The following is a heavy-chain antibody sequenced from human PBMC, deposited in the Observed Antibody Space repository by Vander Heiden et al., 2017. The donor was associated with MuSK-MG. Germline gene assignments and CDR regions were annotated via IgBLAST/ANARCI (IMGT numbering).Heavy chain of an antibody. Sequence: QLQLQESGPGLVKPSETLSLTCTVPGGSISSSSYYWGWIRQPPGKGLEWIGRIYYSGRTYYTRSRKRLGTISVDTSKNQFARKLSSVTAAETAVYYCARHAPITRCRGVITSFDNWGQGTLVTVSS. J-gene: IGHJ4*02. CDR1: GGSISSSSYY. CDR3: ARHAPITRCRGVITSFDN. D-gene: IGHD3-10*01. CDR2: IYYSGRT. V-gene: IGHV4-39*01.